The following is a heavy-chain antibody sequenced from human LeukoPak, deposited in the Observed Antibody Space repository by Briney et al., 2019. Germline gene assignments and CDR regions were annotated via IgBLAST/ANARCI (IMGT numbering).Heavy chain of an antibody. CDR3: AKTPYRYCSGGSCAWFDP. V-gene: IGHV3-30*18. J-gene: IGHJ5*02. CDR1: GFTFSSYG. Sequence: QPGRSLRLSCAASGFTFSSYGMHWVRQAPGKGLEWVAVISYDGSNKYYADSVKGRFTISRDNSKNTLYLQMNSLRAEDTAVYYCAKTPYRYCSGGSCAWFDPWGQGTLVTVSS. CDR2: ISYDGSNK. D-gene: IGHD2-15*01.